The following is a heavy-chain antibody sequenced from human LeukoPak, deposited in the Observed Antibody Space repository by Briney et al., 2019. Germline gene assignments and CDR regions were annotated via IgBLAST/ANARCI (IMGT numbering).Heavy chain of an antibody. D-gene: IGHD3-22*01. V-gene: IGHV3-21*01. Sequence: PGGSLRLSCAASGFTFSSYSMNWVRQAPGKGLEWVSSISSSSSYIYYADSVKGRFTISRDNAKNSLYLQMNSLRAEDTAVYYCAREMYYYDSSGYYDSGDYFDYWGQGTLVTVSS. J-gene: IGHJ4*02. CDR1: GFTFSSYS. CDR3: AREMYYYDSSGYYDSGDYFDY. CDR2: ISSSSSYI.